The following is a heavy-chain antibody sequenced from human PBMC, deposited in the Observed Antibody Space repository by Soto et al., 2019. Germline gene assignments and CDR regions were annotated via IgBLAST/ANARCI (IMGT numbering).Heavy chain of an antibody. Sequence: SQTLSLTCAIAGDSVSSNSAAWNWIRQSPSRALESLGRTYYRSKWYNEYAVSVQSRITISPDTSKNQFSLQLNSVTPEHTAVYSCARTLGYLDYWGQETLVTVSS. V-gene: IGHV6-1*01. CDR2: TYYRSKWYN. J-gene: IGHJ4*02. CDR3: ARTLGYLDY. CDR1: GDSVSSNSAA.